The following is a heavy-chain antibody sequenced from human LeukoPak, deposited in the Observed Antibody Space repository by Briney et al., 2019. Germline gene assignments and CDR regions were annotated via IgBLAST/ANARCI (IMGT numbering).Heavy chain of an antibody. Sequence: SETLSLTCTVSGGSISGNSFYWGWVRQPPGKGLEWIGNIYYSGSTNYNPSLKSRVTISVDTSRNQFSLKLSSVTAADTAVYYCASYDSSYWGQGTLVTVSS. CDR2: IYYSGST. CDR3: ASYDSSY. V-gene: IGHV4-39*07. CDR1: GGSISGNSFY. J-gene: IGHJ4*02. D-gene: IGHD3-22*01.